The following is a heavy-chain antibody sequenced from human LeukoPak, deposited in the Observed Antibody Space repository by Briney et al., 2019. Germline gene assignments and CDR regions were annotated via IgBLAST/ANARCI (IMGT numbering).Heavy chain of an antibody. CDR2: TYFRSKWYN. D-gene: IGHD4-23*01. Sequence: SQTLSLTCAISGDTVSSNSAAWNWIRQAPSRGLEWLVRTYFRSKWYNDYAASVKSRITVNPETSKNHFSLQLSSVTLEDTAIYYCARTYGGNCDYWGQGTLVTDSS. CDR3: ARTYGGNCDY. CDR1: GDTVSSNSAA. J-gene: IGHJ4*02. V-gene: IGHV6-1*01.